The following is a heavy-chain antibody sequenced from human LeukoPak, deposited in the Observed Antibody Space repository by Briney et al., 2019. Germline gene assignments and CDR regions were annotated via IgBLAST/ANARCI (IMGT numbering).Heavy chain of an antibody. CDR3: ARGVAAAGNDYYYMDV. CDR2: MNPNSGDT. Sequence: ASVKVSCKASGYTFTSYDINWVRQATGQGLEWMGWMNPNSGDTAYAQKFQGRVTFTRNTSISTAYMELSSLRSEDTAVYYCARGVAAAGNDYYYMDVWGKGTTVTVSS. D-gene: IGHD6-13*01. CDR1: GYTFTSYD. V-gene: IGHV1-8*03. J-gene: IGHJ6*03.